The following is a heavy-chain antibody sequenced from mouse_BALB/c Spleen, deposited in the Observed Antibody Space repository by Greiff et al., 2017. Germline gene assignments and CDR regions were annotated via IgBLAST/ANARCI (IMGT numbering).Heavy chain of an antibody. CDR2: IWAGGST. Sequence: QVQLQQSGPGLVAPSQSLSITCTVSGFSLTSYGVHWVRQPPGKGLEWLGVIWAGGSTNYNSALMSRLSISKDNSKSQVFLKMNSLQTDDTAMYYCARDERPYDGYYVFAYWGQGTLVTVSA. CDR3: ARDERPYDGYYVFAY. J-gene: IGHJ3*01. CDR1: GFSLTSYG. V-gene: IGHV2-9*02. D-gene: IGHD2-3*01.